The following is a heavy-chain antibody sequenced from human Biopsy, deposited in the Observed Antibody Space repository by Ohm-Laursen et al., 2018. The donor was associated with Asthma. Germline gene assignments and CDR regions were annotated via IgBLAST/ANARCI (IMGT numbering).Heavy chain of an antibody. CDR2: VSYDGGVV. CDR3: AKRRGYSDLTDFDH. D-gene: IGHD3-3*01. CDR1: EFVFRSHA. V-gene: IGHV3-30*18. J-gene: IGHJ4*02. Sequence: SLRLSCTASEFVFRSHAMHWVRQAPGKGLEWVAVVSYDGGVVHYADSMKGRFTISRDNAKSTLYLQMNRLRTDDTAVYFRAKRRGYSDLTDFDHWGQGTLVTVSS.